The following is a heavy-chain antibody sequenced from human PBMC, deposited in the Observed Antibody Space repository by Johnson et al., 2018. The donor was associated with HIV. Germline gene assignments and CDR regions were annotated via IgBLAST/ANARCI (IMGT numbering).Heavy chain of an antibody. D-gene: IGHD3-3*01. CDR2: IRYNGDNK. J-gene: IGHJ3*02. CDR3: AAYYDFWSGSYTSGFDI. CDR1: GFDFGAYG. V-gene: IGHV3-30*02. Sequence: QVQLVESGGGLVQPGGSLRLSCAASGFDFGAYGMHWVRQAPGKGLEWVAFIRYNGDNKYYADSVKGRFTISRDNSKNTLYLQMNSLRPEDTAMYYCAAYYDFWSGSYTSGFDIWGQGTMVTVSS.